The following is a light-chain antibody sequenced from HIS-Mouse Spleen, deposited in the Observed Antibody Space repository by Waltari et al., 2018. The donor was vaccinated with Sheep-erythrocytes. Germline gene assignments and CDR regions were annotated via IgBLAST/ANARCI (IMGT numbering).Light chain of an antibody. J-gene: IGLJ2*01. CDR3: QAWDSSTAWNVV. V-gene: IGLV3-1*01. Sequence: SYELTQPPSVSVSQGQTASITFSGDTLGDKYACWYQQKPGQSPVLVIYHDSNRPSGCPGRFSATKAGYQAALTISGTRAMDEADYYCQAWDSSTAWNVVFGGGTKLTVL. CDR1: TLGDKY. CDR2: HDS.